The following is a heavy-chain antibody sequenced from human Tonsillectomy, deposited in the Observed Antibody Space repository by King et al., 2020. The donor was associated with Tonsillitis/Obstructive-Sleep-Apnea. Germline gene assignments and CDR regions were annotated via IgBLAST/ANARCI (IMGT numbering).Heavy chain of an antibody. CDR1: GFPFDDYT. Sequence: VQLVESGGVVVQPGGSLRLLCAASGFPFDDYTMHWVRQAPGKGLEWVSIITWDGGSTSYADAVKGRFTISRDNNKNSLYLQMNSLRTEDTALYYCAKSGYGGTALYYYYMDVWGKGTTVTVSS. J-gene: IGHJ6*03. V-gene: IGHV3-43*01. CDR2: ITWDGGST. D-gene: IGHD4-23*01. CDR3: AKSGYGGTALYYYYMDV.